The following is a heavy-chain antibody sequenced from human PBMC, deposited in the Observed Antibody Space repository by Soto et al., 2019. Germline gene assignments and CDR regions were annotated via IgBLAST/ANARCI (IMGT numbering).Heavy chain of an antibody. J-gene: IGHJ4*02. Sequence: GASVKVSCKASGYTFTNYGITWVRQAPGQGLERMGWISAYNGNTDYAQKLQGRVTMTTDTSTSTVYMELRSLRSDDTAVYYCARRYNYDSGLDFWGQGTLVTVSS. V-gene: IGHV1-18*04. CDR2: ISAYNGNT. D-gene: IGHD5-18*01. CDR3: ARRYNYDSGLDF. CDR1: GYTFTNYG.